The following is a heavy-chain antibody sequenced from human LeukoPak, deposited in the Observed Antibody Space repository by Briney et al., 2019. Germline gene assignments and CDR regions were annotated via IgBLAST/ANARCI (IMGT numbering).Heavy chain of an antibody. CDR1: GGSFSGYY. D-gene: IGHD5-18*01. V-gene: IGHV4-34*01. CDR3: ARGSGYSYGSPYFDY. Sequence: SETLSLTCAVYGGSFSGYYRSWIRQPPGKGLEWIGEINHSGSTNYNPSLKSRVTISVDTSKNQFSLKLSSVTAADTAVYYCARGSGYSYGSPYFDYWGQGTLVTVSS. CDR2: INHSGST. J-gene: IGHJ4*02.